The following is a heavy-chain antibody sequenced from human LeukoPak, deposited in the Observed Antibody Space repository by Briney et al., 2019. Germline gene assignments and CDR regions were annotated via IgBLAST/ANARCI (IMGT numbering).Heavy chain of an antibody. CDR1: GGSISSYY. Sequence: SETLSLTCTVSGGSISSYYWSWIRQPPGKGLEWIGYIYYSGSTNYNPSLKSRVTISVDTSKNQFSLKLSSATAADTAVYYCARGNYYYYYMDVWGKGTTVTVSS. V-gene: IGHV4-59*01. J-gene: IGHJ6*03. CDR2: IYYSGST. CDR3: ARGNYYYYYMDV. D-gene: IGHD3-10*01.